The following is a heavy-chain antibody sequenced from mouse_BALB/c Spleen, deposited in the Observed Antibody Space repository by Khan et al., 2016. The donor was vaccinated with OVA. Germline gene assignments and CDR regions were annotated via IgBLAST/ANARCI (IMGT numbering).Heavy chain of an antibody. J-gene: IGHJ2*01. Sequence: VELVESGAELMKPGASVKISCKATGYTFSGYWLEWVKQRPGHGLEWIGEILPGSGSRNYNEKFKGKATFTADISSKTTYMQLSSLTSEDSAVYYCARVNYGSRDYFDYWGQGTTLTVSS. V-gene: IGHV1-9*01. D-gene: IGHD1-1*01. CDR1: GYTFSGYW. CDR2: ILPGSGSR. CDR3: ARVNYGSRDYFDY.